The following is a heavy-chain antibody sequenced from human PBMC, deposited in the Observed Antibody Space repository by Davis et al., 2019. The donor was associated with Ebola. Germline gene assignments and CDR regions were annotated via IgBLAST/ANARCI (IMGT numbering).Heavy chain of an antibody. V-gene: IGHV4-34*01. CDR3: ARDRGVGATYFDY. CDR1: GGSFSGYY. D-gene: IGHD1-26*01. CDR2: INHSGST. Sequence: SETLSLTCAVYGGSFSGYYWSWIRQPPGKGLEWIGEINHSGSTNYNPSLKSRVTISVDTSKNQFSLKLSSVTAADTAVYYCARDRGVGATYFDYWGQGTLVTVSS. J-gene: IGHJ4*02.